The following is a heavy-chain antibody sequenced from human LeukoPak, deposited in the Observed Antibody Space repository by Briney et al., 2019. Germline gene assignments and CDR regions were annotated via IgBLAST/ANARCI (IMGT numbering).Heavy chain of an antibody. J-gene: IGHJ4*02. V-gene: IGHV4-59*01. CDR2: IYYSGST. Sequence: SETLSLTCTVSGGSISSYYWSWIQQPPGKGLEWIGYIYYSGSTNYNPSLKSRVTISVDTSKNQFSLKLSSVTAADTAVYYCAGGDMVRGVPPPPSLDYWGQGTLVTVSS. CDR3: AGGDMVRGVPPPPSLDY. D-gene: IGHD3-10*01. CDR1: GGSISSYY.